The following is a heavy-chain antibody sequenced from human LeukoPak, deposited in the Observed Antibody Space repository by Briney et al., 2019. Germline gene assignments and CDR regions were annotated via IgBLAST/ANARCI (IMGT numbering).Heavy chain of an antibody. Sequence: SETLSLTCAVYGGSFSGYYWSWIRQPPGKGLEWIGEIYHSGSTNYNPSLKSRVTISVDKSKNQFSLKLSSVTAADTAVYYCARRRAAAGDFDYWGQGTLVTVSS. D-gene: IGHD6-13*01. V-gene: IGHV4-34*01. J-gene: IGHJ4*02. CDR3: ARRRAAAGDFDY. CDR2: IYHSGST. CDR1: GGSFSGYY.